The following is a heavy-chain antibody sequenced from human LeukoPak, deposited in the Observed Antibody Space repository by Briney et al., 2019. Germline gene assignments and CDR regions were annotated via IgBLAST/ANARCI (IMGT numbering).Heavy chain of an antibody. Sequence: GGSLRLSCAASGFTFSNYWMTWVRQAPGKGLEFVANINQDESVKNYVGSVKGRFTISRDNAENSLRLQMNSLRVEDTAIYYCARDPGSSAFDYWGQGTLVTVSS. CDR3: ARDPGSSAFDY. CDR2: INQDESVK. D-gene: IGHD5/OR15-5a*01. J-gene: IGHJ4*02. V-gene: IGHV3-7*01. CDR1: GFTFSNYW.